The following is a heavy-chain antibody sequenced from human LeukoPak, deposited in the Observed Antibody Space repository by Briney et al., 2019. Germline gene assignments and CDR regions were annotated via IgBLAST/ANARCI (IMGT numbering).Heavy chain of an antibody. CDR1: GYSISSGYY. V-gene: IGHV4-38-2*02. CDR2: IYHSGST. J-gene: IGHJ6*03. Sequence: SETLSLTFTVSGYSISSGYYWGWIRQPPGKGLEWIGSIYHSGSTYYNPSLKSRVTISVDTSKNQFSLKLSSVTAADTAMYYCARERGPWFGDNYYHYMDVWGKGTTVTISS. D-gene: IGHD3-10*01. CDR3: ARERGPWFGDNYYHYMDV.